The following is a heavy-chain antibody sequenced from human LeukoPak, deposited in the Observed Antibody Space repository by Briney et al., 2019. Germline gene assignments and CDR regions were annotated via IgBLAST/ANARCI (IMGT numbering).Heavy chain of an antibody. CDR3: ARDRSYCGGDCYSMYYFDY. V-gene: IGHV3-7*01. Sequence: GGSLRLSCAASGFTFSSYWMSWVRQAPGKGLEWVANIKQDGSEKYYVDSVKGRFTISRDNAKNSLYLQMNSLRAEDTAVYYCARDRSYCGGDCYSMYYFDYRGQGTLVTVSS. CDR1: GFTFSSYW. CDR2: IKQDGSEK. D-gene: IGHD2-21*02. J-gene: IGHJ4*02.